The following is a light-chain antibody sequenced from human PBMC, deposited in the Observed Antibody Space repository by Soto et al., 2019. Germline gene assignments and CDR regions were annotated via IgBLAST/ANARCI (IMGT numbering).Light chain of an antibody. V-gene: IGLV2-14*03. CDR1: SSDVGGYNY. CDR3: QSYDRDCPVI. J-gene: IGLJ2*01. CDR2: EVS. Sequence: QSVLTQPASVSGSPGQSITISCTGTSSDVGGYNYVSWSQQHPGKAPKLLISEVSNRPSGVSNRFSGSKSGNTASLTISGLQADDEADYYCQSYDRDCPVIFGGGTKLTVL.